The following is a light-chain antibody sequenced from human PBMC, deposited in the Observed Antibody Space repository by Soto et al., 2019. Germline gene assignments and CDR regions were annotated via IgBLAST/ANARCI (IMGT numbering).Light chain of an antibody. CDR2: GAS. Sequence: IVMTQSPATLSVSPGERATLSCRASQSVSSNLAWYQQKPGQAPRLLIYGASTRATGIPARFSGSGSGTEFTLTISSLQSEDFAVYYCQQYNNWLPGTFGGGTKVEIK. CDR1: QSVSSN. V-gene: IGKV3-15*01. CDR3: QQYNNWLPGT. J-gene: IGKJ4*01.